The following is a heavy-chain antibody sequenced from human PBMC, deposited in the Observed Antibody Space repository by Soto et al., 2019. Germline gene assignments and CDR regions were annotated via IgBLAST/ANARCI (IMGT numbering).Heavy chain of an antibody. J-gene: IGHJ4*02. CDR2: IKSKTDGGTT. V-gene: IGHV3-15*01. Sequence: GGSLRLSCAASGFTFSNAWMSWVRQAPGKGLEWVGRIKSKTDGGTTDYAAPVKGRFTISRDDSKNTLYLQMNSLKAEDTAVYYCTPEAGYCTNGVCFPLDYWGQGTLVTVSS. CDR1: GFTFSNAW. D-gene: IGHD2-8*01. CDR3: TPEAGYCTNGVCFPLDY.